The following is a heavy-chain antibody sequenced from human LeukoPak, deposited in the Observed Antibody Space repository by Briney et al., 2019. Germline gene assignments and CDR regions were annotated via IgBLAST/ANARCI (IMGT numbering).Heavy chain of an antibody. Sequence: SVKVTCKASGFTFTSSAVQWVRQARGQRLEWIGWIVVGSGNTNYAQKFQERVTITRDMSTSTAYMELSSLRSEDTAVYYCAAVPYYDFWSGYYTCDYWGQGTLVTVSS. J-gene: IGHJ4*02. CDR3: AAVPYYDFWSGYYTCDY. D-gene: IGHD3-3*01. CDR1: GFTFTSSA. CDR2: IVVGSGNT. V-gene: IGHV1-58*01.